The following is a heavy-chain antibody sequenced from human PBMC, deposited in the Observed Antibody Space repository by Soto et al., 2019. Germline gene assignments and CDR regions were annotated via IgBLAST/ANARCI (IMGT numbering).Heavy chain of an antibody. V-gene: IGHV2-5*02. CDR3: AHIVVAGITYYFDS. CDR1: GFSLSTSGVG. J-gene: IGHJ4*02. D-gene: IGHD2-15*01. Sequence: QITLKESGPTLVKPTQTLTLTCTFSGFSLSTSGVGVGWIRQPPGKALEWLTFIYWDDDKRHRPFLKSSLTITTDTSKNLLVPTMTNMDPVDTATYYCAHIVVAGITYYFDSWGQGTLVTVSS. CDR2: IYWDDDK.